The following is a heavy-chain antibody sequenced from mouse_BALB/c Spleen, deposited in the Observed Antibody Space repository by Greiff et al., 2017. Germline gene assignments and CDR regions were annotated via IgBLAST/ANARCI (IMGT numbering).Heavy chain of an antibody. D-gene: IGHD2-10*02. J-gene: IGHJ1*01. V-gene: IGHV5-17*02. CDR2: ISSGSSTI. CDR1: GFTFSSFG. CDR3: ARSKYGNYGYFDV. Sequence: EVKLQESGGGLVQPGGSRKLSCAASGFTFSSFGMHWVRQAPEKGLEWVAYISSGSSTIYYADTVKGRFTISRDNPKNTLFLQMTSLRSEDTAMYYCARSKYGNYGYFDVWGAGTTVTVSS.